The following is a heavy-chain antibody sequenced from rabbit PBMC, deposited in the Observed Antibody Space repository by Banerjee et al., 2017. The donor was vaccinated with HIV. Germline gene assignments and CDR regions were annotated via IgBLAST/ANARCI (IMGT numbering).Heavy chain of an antibody. V-gene: IGHV1S45*01. D-gene: IGHD6-1*01. Sequence: QEQLVESGGGLVQPEGSLTLTCKASGFDLSRYYVMCWVRQAPGKGLEWIGCIDAGSGTTYYANWAKGRFTISKTSSTTVTLQMTSLTAADTATYFCARDGYFDVNGYEYKLWGQGTLVTVS. J-gene: IGHJ4*01. CDR1: GFDLSRYYV. CDR2: IDAGSGTT. CDR3: ARDGYFDVNGYEYKL.